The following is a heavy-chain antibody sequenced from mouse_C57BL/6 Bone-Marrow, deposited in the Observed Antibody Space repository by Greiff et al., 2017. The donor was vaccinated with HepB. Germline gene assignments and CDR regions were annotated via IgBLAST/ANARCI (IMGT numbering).Heavy chain of an antibody. CDR3: ARGPWSVSRGTWFAY. Sequence: QVQLKESGAELVRPGTSVKVSCKASGYAFTNYLIEWVKQRPGQGLEWIGVINPGSGGTNYNEKFKGKATLTADKSSSSAYMQLSSLTSEDSAVYFCARGPWSVSRGTWFAYWGQGTLVTVSA. V-gene: IGHV1-54*01. J-gene: IGHJ3*01. CDR1: GYAFTNYL. CDR2: INPGSGGT. D-gene: IGHD1-1*01.